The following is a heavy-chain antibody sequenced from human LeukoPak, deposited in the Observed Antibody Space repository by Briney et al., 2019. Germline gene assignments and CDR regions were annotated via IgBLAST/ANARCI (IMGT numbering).Heavy chain of an antibody. CDR3: ANPKLRFLEWLLLD. J-gene: IGHJ4*02. CDR2: IRYDGSNK. D-gene: IGHD3-3*01. V-gene: IGHV3-30*02. Sequence: PGGSLRLSCAASGFTFSSYGMHWVRQAPGKGLEWVAFIRYDGSNKYYADSVKGRFTISRDNSKNTLYLQMNSLRAEDTAVYYCANPKLRFLEWLLLDWGQGPLVTVSS. CDR1: GFTFSSYG.